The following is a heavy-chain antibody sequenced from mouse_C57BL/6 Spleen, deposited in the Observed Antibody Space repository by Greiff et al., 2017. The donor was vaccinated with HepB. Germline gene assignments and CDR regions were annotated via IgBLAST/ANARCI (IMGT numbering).Heavy chain of an antibody. Sequence: VQVVESGPELVKPGASVKISCKASGYAFSSSWMNWVKQRPGKGLEWIGRIYPGDGDTNYNGKFKGKATLTADKSSSTAYMQLSSLTSEDSAVYFCARFPLAYYSNYTTFAYWGQGTLVTVSA. CDR3: ARFPLAYYSNYTTFAY. CDR2: IYPGDGDT. CDR1: GYAFSSSW. V-gene: IGHV1-82*01. D-gene: IGHD2-5*01. J-gene: IGHJ3*01.